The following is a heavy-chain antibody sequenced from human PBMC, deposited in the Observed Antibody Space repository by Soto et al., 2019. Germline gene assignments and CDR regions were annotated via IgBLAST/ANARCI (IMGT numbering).Heavy chain of an antibody. CDR3: AKQNRITIFGVVIIHPFDY. V-gene: IGHV3-23*01. Sequence: GGSLRLSCAASGFTFSIYAMSWVRQAPGKGLEWVSAISGSGGSTYHADSVKGRFTISRDNSKNTLYLQMNSLRAEDTAVYYCAKQNRITIFGVVIIHPFDYWGQGTLVTVSS. CDR2: ISGSGGST. D-gene: IGHD3-3*01. CDR1: GFTFSIYA. J-gene: IGHJ4*02.